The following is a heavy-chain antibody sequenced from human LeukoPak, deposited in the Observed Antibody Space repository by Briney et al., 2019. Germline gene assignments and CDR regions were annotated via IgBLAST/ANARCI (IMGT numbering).Heavy chain of an antibody. J-gene: IGHJ4*02. Sequence: ASVKASCKASGGTFSSYAISWVRQAPGQGLEWMGGIIPIFGTANYAQKFQGRVTITADESTSTAYMELSSLRSEDTAVYYCARMDSSGYLPYFDYWGQGTLVTVSS. CDR1: GGTFSSYA. CDR3: ARMDSSGYLPYFDY. D-gene: IGHD3-22*01. V-gene: IGHV1-69*13. CDR2: IIPIFGTA.